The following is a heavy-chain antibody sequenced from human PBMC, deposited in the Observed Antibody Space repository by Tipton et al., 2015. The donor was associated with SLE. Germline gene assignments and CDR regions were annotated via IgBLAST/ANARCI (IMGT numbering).Heavy chain of an antibody. CDR2: INHSGST. Sequence: TLSLTCAVSGGSFSGYYWSWIRQPPGKGLEWIGEINHSGSTNYNPSHTRRVTISVYTSKNQFSLKLSSVTAADTGVYYCARGRDCYGSVSPYWRQGLLVTGSS. CDR3: ARGRDCYGSVSPY. CDR1: GGSFSGYY. V-gene: IGHV4-34*01. D-gene: IGHD3-10*01. J-gene: IGHJ4*02.